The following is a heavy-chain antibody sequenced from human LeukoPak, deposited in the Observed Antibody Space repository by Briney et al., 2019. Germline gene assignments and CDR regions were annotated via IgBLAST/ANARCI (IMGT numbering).Heavy chain of an antibody. J-gene: IGHJ4*02. D-gene: IGHD3-16*01. V-gene: IGHV3-33*01. CDR1: GFTFSSYG. Sequence: GGSLRLSCAASGFTFSSYGMHWVRQAPGKGLEWVAVIWYDGSNKYYADSVKGRFTISRDNSKNTLYLQMNSLRAEDTAVYYCARVTYYANYYDYVWGSQPPDYWGQGTLVTVSS. CDR2: IWYDGSNK. CDR3: ARVTYYANYYDYVWGSQPPDY.